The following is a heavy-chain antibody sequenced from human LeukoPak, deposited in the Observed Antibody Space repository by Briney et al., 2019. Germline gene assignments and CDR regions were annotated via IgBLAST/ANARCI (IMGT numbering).Heavy chain of an antibody. J-gene: IGHJ4*02. V-gene: IGHV3-20*04. CDR1: GFTFNTYW. CDR2: INWNGGSI. CDR3: ARGRDWGVTNFDY. Sequence: PGGSLRLSCAVSGFTFNTYWMSWVRQAPGKGLEWVSGINWNGGSIGYADSVKGRFTISRDNAKNSLYLQMNSLRAEDTALYYCARGRDWGVTNFDYWGQGILVTVSS. D-gene: IGHD7-27*01.